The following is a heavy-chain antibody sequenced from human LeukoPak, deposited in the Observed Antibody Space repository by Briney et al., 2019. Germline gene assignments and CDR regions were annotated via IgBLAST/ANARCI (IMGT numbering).Heavy chain of an antibody. J-gene: IGHJ4*02. CDR2: ISSSSSTT. CDR1: GFTFSSYS. D-gene: IGHD2-21*02. V-gene: IGHV3-48*01. Sequence: GGSLRLSCAASGFTFSSYSMNWVRQAPGKGLEWVSYISSSSSTTYYADSVKGRFTISRDNSKNTLYLQMNSLRAEDTAVYYCAKSLEYCGGDCYHSHYFDYWGQGTLVTVSS. CDR3: AKSLEYCGGDCYHSHYFDY.